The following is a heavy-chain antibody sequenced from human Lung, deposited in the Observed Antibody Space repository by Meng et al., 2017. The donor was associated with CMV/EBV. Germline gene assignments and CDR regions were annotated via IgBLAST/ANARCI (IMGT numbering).Heavy chain of an antibody. CDR3: ARDRDWELFDY. Sequence: DVQVVGSGGGLVQPGGSLRLSCAVSGFTFSDYNIHWVRQAPGKGLVWVSRINTDANERTYEDSVKGRFSITRDNAKNTVFLQMNSLRAEDTAIYYCARDRDWELFDYWGQGILVTVSS. J-gene: IGHJ4*02. CDR2: INTDANER. CDR1: GFTFSDYN. D-gene: IGHD3-10*01. V-gene: IGHV3-74*03.